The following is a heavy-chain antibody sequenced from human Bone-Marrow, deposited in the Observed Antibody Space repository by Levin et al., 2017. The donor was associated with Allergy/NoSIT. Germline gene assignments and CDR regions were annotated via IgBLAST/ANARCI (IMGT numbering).Heavy chain of an antibody. CDR3: TTLGFGVVINLTYYYYGMDV. Sequence: GESLKISCAASGFTFSNAWMNWVRQAPGKGLEWVGRIKSKTDGGTTDYAAPVKGRFTISRDDSKNTLYLQMNSLKTEDTAVYYCTTLGFGVVINLTYYYYGMDVWGQGTTVTVSS. J-gene: IGHJ6*02. D-gene: IGHD3-3*01. CDR2: IKSKTDGGTT. V-gene: IGHV3-15*07. CDR1: GFTFSNAW.